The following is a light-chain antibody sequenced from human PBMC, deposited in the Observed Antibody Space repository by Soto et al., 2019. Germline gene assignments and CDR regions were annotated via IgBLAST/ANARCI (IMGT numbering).Light chain of an antibody. V-gene: IGKV3-15*01. CDR1: QSVSSN. CDR2: GAS. Sequence: ETVMTQSAATLSVSPGERATLSCRASQSVSSNLAWYQQKPGQAPRLLIYGASTRVTGIPARFSGSGPGTEFTLTISSLPSEDFAVYYCQQYKNWPRTFGQGTKVEIK. J-gene: IGKJ1*01. CDR3: QQYKNWPRT.